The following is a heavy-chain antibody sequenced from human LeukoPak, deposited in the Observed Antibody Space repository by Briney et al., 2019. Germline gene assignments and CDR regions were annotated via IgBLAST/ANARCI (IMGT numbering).Heavy chain of an antibody. Sequence: GGSLRLSCAASGFTFSDYYMTWIRQAPGKGLDWVSYIDRSGDTVFYADSVKGRFTMSRDNAKNSLHLQMNSLRPEDSAVYYCSLSSISPSYYYGIDVWGQGTTVSVSS. J-gene: IGHJ6*02. CDR2: IDRSGDTV. CDR3: SLSSISPSYYYGIDV. V-gene: IGHV3-11*01. D-gene: IGHD2-2*01. CDR1: GFTFSDYY.